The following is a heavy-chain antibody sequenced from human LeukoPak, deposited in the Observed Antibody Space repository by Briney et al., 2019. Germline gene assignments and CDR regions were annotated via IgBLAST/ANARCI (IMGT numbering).Heavy chain of an antibody. CDR3: AILQSGSPNFNFDY. CDR1: GFTFSSYE. CDR2: ISSSGSTI. Sequence: GGSLRLSCAASGFTFSSYEMNWVRQAPGKGLEWVSYISSSGSTIYYADSVKGRFTISRDNAKTSLYLQMNSLRAEDTAVYYCAILQSGSPNFNFDYWGQGTLVTVSS. V-gene: IGHV3-48*03. D-gene: IGHD3-10*01. J-gene: IGHJ4*02.